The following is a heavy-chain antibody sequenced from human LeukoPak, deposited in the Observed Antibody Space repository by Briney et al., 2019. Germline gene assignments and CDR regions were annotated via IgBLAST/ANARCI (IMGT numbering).Heavy chain of an antibody. CDR2: IRESGVA. CDR1: GFRVSDYY. D-gene: IGHD3/OR15-3a*01. J-gene: IGHJ5*02. CDR3: ARDRAALQDWVEFDP. Sequence: PGGSLRLSCAVSGFRVSDYYMSWVRQAPGKGLEWVGLIRESGVAFYADFVRGRFAISRDESENTLYLQMNSLRVEDRAVCFCARDRAALQDWVEFDPGGQGTPVIVSS. V-gene: IGHV3-66*03.